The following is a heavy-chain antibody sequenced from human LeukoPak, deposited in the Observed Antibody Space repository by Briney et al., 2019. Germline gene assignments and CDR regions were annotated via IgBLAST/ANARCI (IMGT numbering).Heavy chain of an antibody. CDR2: IYYSGST. CDR1: GGSFSGYY. CDR3: ARARTQQLYFDAFDI. Sequence: SETLSLTCAVYGGSFSGYYWSWIRQPPGKGLEWVGGIYYSGSTYYNPSLKSRVTISVERSKNQFSLKLSSVTAADTAVYHCARARTQQLYFDAFDIWGQGTMVTVSS. D-gene: IGHD6-13*01. V-gene: IGHV4-34*01. J-gene: IGHJ3*02.